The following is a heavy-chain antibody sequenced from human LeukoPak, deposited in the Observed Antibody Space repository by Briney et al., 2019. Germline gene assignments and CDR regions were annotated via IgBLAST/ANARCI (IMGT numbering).Heavy chain of an antibody. J-gene: IGHJ4*02. D-gene: IGHD6-25*01. V-gene: IGHV4-59*01. CDR2: IYYSGST. CDR1: GGSISRYS. Sequence: PSETLSLTCTVSGGSISRYSWSWIRQPPGEGLEWIAYIYYSGSTSYNPSLKSRVTISVDTSKNQFSLKLSSVTAADTAVYYCAXXXXYSSGLFYFDYWGQGTLVTVSS. CDR3: AXXXXYSSGLFYFDY.